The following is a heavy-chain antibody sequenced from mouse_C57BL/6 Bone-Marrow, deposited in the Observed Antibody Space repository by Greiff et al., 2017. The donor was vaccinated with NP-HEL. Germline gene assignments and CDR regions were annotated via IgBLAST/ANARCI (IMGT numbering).Heavy chain of an antibody. Sequence: QVKLQEPGAELVKPGASVKLSCKASGYTFTSYWMHWVKQRPGRGLEWIGRIDPNSGGTKYNEKFKSKATLTVDTPSSTAYMQLSSLTSEDSAVYYCAATVVRRGYYLDYWGQGTTLTVSS. CDR1: GYTFTSYW. CDR2: IDPNSGGT. CDR3: AATVVRRGYYLDY. D-gene: IGHD1-1*01. J-gene: IGHJ2*01. V-gene: IGHV1-72*01.